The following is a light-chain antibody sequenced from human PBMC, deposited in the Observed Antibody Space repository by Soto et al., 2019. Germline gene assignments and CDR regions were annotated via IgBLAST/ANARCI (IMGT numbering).Light chain of an antibody. CDR3: QTWGTDIPVV. CDR2: LNSDGSH. J-gene: IGLJ2*01. CDR1: SGHSSYA. V-gene: IGLV4-69*01. Sequence: QLVLTQSPSASASLGASVKLTCTLRSGHSSYAIAWHQQQPEKGPRYLMKLNSDGSHSKGDGIPDRFSGSSSGAERYLTISSLQSEDEADYYCQTWGTDIPVVFGGGTKLTVL.